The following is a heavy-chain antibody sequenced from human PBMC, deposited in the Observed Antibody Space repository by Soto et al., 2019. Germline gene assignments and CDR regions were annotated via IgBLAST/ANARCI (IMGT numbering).Heavy chain of an antibody. CDR2: INHSGSS. D-gene: IGHD2-15*01. CDR3: ARGISLIVEVHRDAPDKYYFES. V-gene: IGHV4-34*01. J-gene: IGHJ4*02. Sequence: SETLSLTCAVYGGSFSGYYWSWIRQSPGKGLEWIGEINHSGSSISNPSLKSRVTISVDTSKNQFSLKLRSVTAADTAAYYCARGISLIVEVHRDAPDKYYFESWSQGTLVTVSS. CDR1: GGSFSGYY.